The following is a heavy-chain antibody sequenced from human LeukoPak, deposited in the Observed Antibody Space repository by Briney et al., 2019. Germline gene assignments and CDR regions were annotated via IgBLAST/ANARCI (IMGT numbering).Heavy chain of an antibody. CDR1: GGSISSSSYY. J-gene: IGHJ5*02. CDR2: MYYSGST. CDR3: ARRXGYSGYGTFDP. V-gene: IGHV4-39*01. D-gene: IGHD5-12*01. Sequence: SETLSLTCTVSGGSISSSSYYWGWIRQPPGKGLEWIGSMYYSGSTYYNPSLKSRVTISVDTSQNQFSLKLSSGTAADTALYXCARRXGYSGYGTFDPXGQGTLVTVSS.